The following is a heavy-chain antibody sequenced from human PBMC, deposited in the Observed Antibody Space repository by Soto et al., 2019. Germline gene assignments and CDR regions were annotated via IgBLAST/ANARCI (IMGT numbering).Heavy chain of an antibody. D-gene: IGHD6-13*01. CDR3: ASRGTMYSSSWYRRYYYYGMDV. CDR2: INHSGST. Sequence: PSETLSLTCAVYGGSFSGYYWSWIRQPPGKGLEWIGEINHSGSTNYNPSLKSRVTISVDTSKNQFSLKLSSVTAADTAVYYCASRGTMYSSSWYRRYYYYGMDVWGQGTTVTVS. CDR1: GGSFSGYY. V-gene: IGHV4-34*01. J-gene: IGHJ6*02.